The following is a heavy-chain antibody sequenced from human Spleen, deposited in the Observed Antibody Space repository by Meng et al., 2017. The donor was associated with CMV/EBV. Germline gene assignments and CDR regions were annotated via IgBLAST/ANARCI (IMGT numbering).Heavy chain of an antibody. CDR3: AKGGGMVRGYYEPEDYYYGMDV. CDR1: GFTFSSYS. V-gene: IGHV3-21*04. J-gene: IGHJ6*02. D-gene: IGHD3-10*01. Sequence: GESLKISCAASGFTFSSYSMKWVRQAPGKGLEWVSCIGSSNSYTYYADSVKGRFTISRDNSKNTLYLQMNSLRAEDTAVYYCAKGGGMVRGYYEPEDYYYGMDVWGQGTTVTVSS. CDR2: IGSSNSYT.